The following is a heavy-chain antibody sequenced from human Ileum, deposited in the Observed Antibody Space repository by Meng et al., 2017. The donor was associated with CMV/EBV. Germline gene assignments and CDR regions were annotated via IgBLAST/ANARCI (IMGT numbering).Heavy chain of an antibody. CDR3: GCGVPMYDY. D-gene: IGHD3-3*01. CDR2: IKSKTDGGAI. V-gene: IGHV3-15*01. Sequence: VVVGGGLVEPGGSLGLCCAGSGFNFNGAWMSWVRQAPGKGLEWVGHIKSKTDGGAIDYAAPVKGRFIISRDDSKNMLYLEMNSLKTDDTGVYYCGCGVPMYDYWGQGTLVTVSS. CDR1: GFNFNGAW. J-gene: IGHJ4*02.